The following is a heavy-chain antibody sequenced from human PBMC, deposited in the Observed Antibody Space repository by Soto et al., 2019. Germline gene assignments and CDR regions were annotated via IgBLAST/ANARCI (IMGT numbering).Heavy chain of an antibody. V-gene: IGHV3-23*01. CDR2: ITDTGGDT. CDR1: GITFGRRA. J-gene: IGHJ4*02. D-gene: IGHD3-10*01. CDR3: ARGSTDSYPGSRIFDF. Sequence: LRLSCVASGITFGRRAMSWVRQAPGEGLEWVSTITDTGGDTKYSDSVRGRFTMSRDNSKKTLYLQMNNLRVEDSALYYCARGSTDSYPGSRIFDFWGRGTLVTVSS.